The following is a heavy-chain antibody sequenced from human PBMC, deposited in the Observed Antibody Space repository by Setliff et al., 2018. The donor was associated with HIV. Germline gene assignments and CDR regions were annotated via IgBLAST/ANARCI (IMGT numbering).Heavy chain of an antibody. J-gene: IGHJ4*02. CDR2: IYYSGST. CDR3: ARDQGSTWFWDYFDY. V-gene: IGHV4-39*07. CDR1: GGSISSSSYY. D-gene: IGHD6-13*01. Sequence: SETLSLTCTVSGGSISSSSYYWGWIRQPPGKGLEWIGSIYYSGSTYYNPSLKSRVAMSVDTSKNQFSLKLSSVTAADTATYYCARDQGSTWFWDYFDYWGQGTLVTVSS.